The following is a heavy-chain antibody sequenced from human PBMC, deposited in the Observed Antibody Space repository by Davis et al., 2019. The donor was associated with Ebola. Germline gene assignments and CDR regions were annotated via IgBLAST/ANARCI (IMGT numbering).Heavy chain of an antibody. Sequence: SVKVSCKASGGTFSSYAISWVRQAPGQGLEWMGGIIPIFGTANYAQKFQGRVTITADESTSTAYMELSSLRSEDTAVYYCARDGIGVVYAMRTWEFDYWGQGTLVTVSS. J-gene: IGHJ4*02. CDR1: GGTFSSYA. V-gene: IGHV1-69*13. CDR2: IIPIFGTA. CDR3: ARDGIGVVYAMRTWEFDY. D-gene: IGHD2-8*02.